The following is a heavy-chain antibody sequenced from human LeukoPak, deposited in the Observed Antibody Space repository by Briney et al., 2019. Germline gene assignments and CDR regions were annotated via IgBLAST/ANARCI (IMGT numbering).Heavy chain of an antibody. V-gene: IGHV4-59*01. CDR3: ARGGDGYLFDY. D-gene: IGHD5-24*01. CDR2: IYYSGST. J-gene: IGHJ4*02. CDR1: GGSISSYY. Sequence: SETLSLTCTVSGGSISSYYWSWIRQPPGKGLEWIGYIYYSGSTNYNPFLKSRVTISVDTSKNQFSLKLSSVTAADTAVYYCARGGDGYLFDYWGQGTLVTVSS.